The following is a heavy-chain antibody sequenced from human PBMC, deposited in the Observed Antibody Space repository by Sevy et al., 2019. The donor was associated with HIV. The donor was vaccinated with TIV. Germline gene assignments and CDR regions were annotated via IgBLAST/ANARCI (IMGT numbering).Heavy chain of an antibody. V-gene: IGHV2-5*02. CDR3: AHSLYGDYIGGYFDY. D-gene: IGHD4-17*01. Sequence: SGPTLVKPTQTLTLTCTFSGFSLSTSGVGVGWIRQPPGKALEWLALSYWDDNKRYSPSLRSRLTITKDTSKNQVVLTMTNMDPVDTATYYCAHSLYGDYIGGYFDYWGQRTLVTVSS. CDR2: SYWDDNK. J-gene: IGHJ4*02. CDR1: GFSLSTSGVG.